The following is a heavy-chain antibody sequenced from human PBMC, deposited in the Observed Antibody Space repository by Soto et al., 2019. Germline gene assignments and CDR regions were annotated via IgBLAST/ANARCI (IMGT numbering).Heavy chain of an antibody. CDR2: IDPSDSYT. J-gene: IGHJ6*02. V-gene: IGHV5-10-1*01. Sequence: GESLKISCKGSGYSFTSYWISWVRQMPGKGLGWMGRIDPSDSYTNYSPSFQGHVTISADKSISTAYLQWSSLKASDTAMYYCARHPAGYYYYGMDVWGQGTTVTVSS. CDR3: ARHPAGYYYYGMDV. CDR1: GYSFTSYW.